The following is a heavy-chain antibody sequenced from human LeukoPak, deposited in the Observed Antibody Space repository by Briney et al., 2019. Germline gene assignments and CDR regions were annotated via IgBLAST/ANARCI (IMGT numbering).Heavy chain of an antibody. D-gene: IGHD3-3*01. Sequence: ASVTVSCKASGYTFTGYYIHWVRQAPGQGPEWMGWINPNSGDTYYAQKFQGRVTMTRDTSITTAYMELSSLRSDDTAVYYCAKDGTRYGLWSGYWYLDYWGQGTLVTVSS. CDR2: INPNSGDT. CDR1: GYTFTGYY. V-gene: IGHV1-2*02. J-gene: IGHJ4*02. CDR3: AKDGTRYGLWSGYWYLDY.